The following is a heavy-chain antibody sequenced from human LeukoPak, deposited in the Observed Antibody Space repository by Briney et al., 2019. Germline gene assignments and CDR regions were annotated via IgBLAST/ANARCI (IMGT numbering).Heavy chain of an antibody. Sequence: GGSLRLSCAASGFSFSSYSINWVRQAPGKGLEWVSSISSRSNYIYYADSVQGRFTISRDNAKNSLYLQMNSLRAEDTAVYYCARPKMFYYEGGTYYHAFDIWGQGTMVTVSS. CDR3: ARPKMFYYEGGTYYHAFDI. CDR1: GFSFSSYS. V-gene: IGHV3-21*01. J-gene: IGHJ3*02. CDR2: ISSRSNYI. D-gene: IGHD3-22*01.